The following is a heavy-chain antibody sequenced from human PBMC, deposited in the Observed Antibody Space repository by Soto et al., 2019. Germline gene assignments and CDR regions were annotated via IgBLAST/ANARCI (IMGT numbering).Heavy chain of an antibody. CDR1: GFTFSAYG. CDR3: ARGTATDGLDS. J-gene: IGHJ5*01. CDR2: IWYDGRNE. Sequence: GGSLRLYCVASGFTFSAYGMHWVLQAPGKGLEWVAFIWYDGRNENYTDSVKGRFSISRDNSKHTLFLQMNSLRVDDTAVYYCARGTATDGLDSWGQGTLVTVSS. D-gene: IGHD2-21*02. V-gene: IGHV3-33*01.